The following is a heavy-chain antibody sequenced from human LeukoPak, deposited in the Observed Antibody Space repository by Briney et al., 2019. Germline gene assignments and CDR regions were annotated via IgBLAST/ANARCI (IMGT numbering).Heavy chain of an antibody. CDR3: ARERAYCSGGSCSFDY. Sequence: PGGSLRLSCVVSGFTFSTYTMNWVRPAPGRGLEWVSLIYSGGTTYYADSVKGRLTISRDNSKNTLYLQMNSLRAEDTAVYYCARERAYCSGGSCSFDYWGQGTLVTVSS. J-gene: IGHJ4*02. V-gene: IGHV3-66*02. CDR2: IYSGGTT. CDR1: GFTFSTYT. D-gene: IGHD2-15*01.